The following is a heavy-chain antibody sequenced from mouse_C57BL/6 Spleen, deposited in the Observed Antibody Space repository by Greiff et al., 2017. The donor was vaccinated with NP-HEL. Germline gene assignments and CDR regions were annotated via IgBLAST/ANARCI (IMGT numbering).Heavy chain of an antibody. V-gene: IGHV1-50*01. CDR2: IDPSDSYT. Sequence: VQLQQSGAELVKPGASVKLSCKASGYTFTSYWMQWVKQRPGQGLEWIGEIDPSDSYTNYNQKFKGKATLTVDTSSSTAYMQLSSLTSEDSAVYYCARRGHYYGSSYYYFDYWGQGTTLTVSS. CDR3: ARRGHYYGSSYYYFDY. J-gene: IGHJ2*01. CDR1: GYTFTSYW. D-gene: IGHD1-1*01.